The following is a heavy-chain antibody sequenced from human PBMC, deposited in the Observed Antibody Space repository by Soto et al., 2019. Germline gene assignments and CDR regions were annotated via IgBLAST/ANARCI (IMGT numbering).Heavy chain of an antibody. J-gene: IGHJ3*02. CDR2: IYYSGST. Sequence: SETLSLTCTVSGGSISSYYWSWIRQPPGKGLEWIGYIYYSGSTNYNPSLKSRVTMSVDTSKNQFSLKLSSVTAADTAVYYCAREIGYCSGGSCYSGAFDIWGQGTMVTVSS. CDR1: GGSISSYY. CDR3: AREIGYCSGGSCYSGAFDI. V-gene: IGHV4-59*01. D-gene: IGHD2-15*01.